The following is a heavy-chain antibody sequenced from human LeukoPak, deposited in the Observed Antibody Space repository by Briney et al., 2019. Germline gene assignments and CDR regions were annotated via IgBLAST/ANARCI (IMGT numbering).Heavy chain of an antibody. V-gene: IGHV3-30*04. Sequence: GGSLRLSCAASGFTFSSYEMNWVRQAPGKGLEWVAVISYDGSNKYYADSVKGRFTISRDNSKNTLYLQMNSLRAEDTAVYYCAKAPAKYKYYFDYWGQGTLVTVSS. CDR1: GFTFSSYE. D-gene: IGHD1-14*01. J-gene: IGHJ4*02. CDR2: ISYDGSNK. CDR3: AKAPAKYKYYFDY.